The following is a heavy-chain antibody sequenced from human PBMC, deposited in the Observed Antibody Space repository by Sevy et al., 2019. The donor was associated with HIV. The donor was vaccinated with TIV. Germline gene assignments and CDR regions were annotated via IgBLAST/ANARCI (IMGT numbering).Heavy chain of an antibody. CDR3: ARYIAAVGNNWFDH. CDR2: IHYSGST. J-gene: IGHJ5*02. V-gene: IGHV4-39*01. CDR1: GGSISSSSYY. D-gene: IGHD6-13*01. Sequence: SETLSLTCTVSGGSISSSSYYWGWIRQPPGKGLDWIGSIHYSGSTNYNPSLKSRVTISVDTSKNQFFLRLSSVTAADTAVYYCARYIAAVGNNWFDHWGQGTLVTVSS.